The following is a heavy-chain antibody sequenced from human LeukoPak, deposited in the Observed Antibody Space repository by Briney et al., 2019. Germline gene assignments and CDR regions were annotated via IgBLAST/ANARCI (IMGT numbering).Heavy chain of an antibody. Sequence: SETLSLTCTVSGGSISSSSYYWGWIRQPPGKGLEWIGYIYYSGSTNYNPSLKSRVTISLDTSKNQFSLKLSSVTAADTAVYYCARESPYDGAFDIWGQGTVVTVSS. V-gene: IGHV4-61*01. CDR3: ARESPYDGAFDI. J-gene: IGHJ3*02. CDR1: GGSISSSSYY. D-gene: IGHD5-12*01. CDR2: IYYSGST.